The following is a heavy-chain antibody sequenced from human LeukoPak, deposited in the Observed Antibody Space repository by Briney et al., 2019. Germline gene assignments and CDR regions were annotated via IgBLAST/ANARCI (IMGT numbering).Heavy chain of an antibody. J-gene: IGHJ6*02. CDR3: ASRGDTRGVMEV. Sequence: ASVKVSCKASGYTFTGYYMHWVRQAPGQGLEWMGWINPNNGGTNYAQKFQGRVTMTRDTSISTAYMELSRLRSDDTAVYYCASRGDTRGVMEVWGQGTTVTVSS. CDR2: INPNNGGT. D-gene: IGHD2-2*02. V-gene: IGHV1-2*02. CDR1: GYTFTGYY.